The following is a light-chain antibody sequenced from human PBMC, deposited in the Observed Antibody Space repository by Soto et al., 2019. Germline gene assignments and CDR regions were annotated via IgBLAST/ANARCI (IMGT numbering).Light chain of an antibody. V-gene: IGKV3-20*01. J-gene: IGKJ1*01. CDR2: GAS. CDR1: QSVSSSY. CDR3: QQSCSSPWT. Sequence: EIELTQSPGTLSLSPGERATLSCRASQSVSSSYLAWYQQKPGQAPRLLIYGASSLPTGIPDRFSGSGSGTDFTLTISSLEPEDFAVYYCQQSCSSPWTFGQGTKVEIK.